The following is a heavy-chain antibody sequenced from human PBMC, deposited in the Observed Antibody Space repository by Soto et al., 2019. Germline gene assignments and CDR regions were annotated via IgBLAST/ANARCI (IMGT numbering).Heavy chain of an antibody. V-gene: IGHV4-31*03. Sequence: SDTLSLTCTVSGGSISSGGYYWSWIRQHPGKGLEWIGYIYYSGSTYYNPSLKSRVTISVDTSKNQFSLKLSSVTAADTAVYYCARDPGYCSGGSCNWFDPWGQGTLVTVSS. CDR1: GGSISSGGYY. J-gene: IGHJ5*02. CDR2: IYYSGST. CDR3: ARDPGYCSGGSCNWFDP. D-gene: IGHD2-15*01.